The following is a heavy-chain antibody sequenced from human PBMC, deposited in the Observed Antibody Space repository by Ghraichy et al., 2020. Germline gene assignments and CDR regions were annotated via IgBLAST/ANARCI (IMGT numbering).Heavy chain of an antibody. Sequence: GGSLRLSCAASGFTFSNAWMSWVRQAPGKGLEWVGRIKSKTDGGTTDYAAPVKGRFTISRDDSKNTLYLQMNSLKTEDTAVYYCTTSIVGALDAFDIWGQGTMVTVSS. CDR3: TTSIVGALDAFDI. CDR1: GFTFSNAW. CDR2: IKSKTDGGTT. V-gene: IGHV3-15*01. J-gene: IGHJ3*02. D-gene: IGHD1-26*01.